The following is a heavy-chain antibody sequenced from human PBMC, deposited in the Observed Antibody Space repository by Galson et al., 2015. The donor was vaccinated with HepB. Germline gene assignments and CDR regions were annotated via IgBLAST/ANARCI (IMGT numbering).Heavy chain of an antibody. CDR3: ARGTTLGTHFDD. V-gene: IGHV3-66*02. CDR2: IYSGGTT. D-gene: IGHD4-11*01. Sequence: SLRLSCAASGFTVGSSYMSWVRQAPGKGLEWVSVIYSGGTTHLVDSVKGRFTISRDSSNNTLHLQMNSLRLEDTGVYYCARGTTLGTHFDDWGQGTLVTVSS. CDR1: GFTVGSSY. J-gene: IGHJ4*02.